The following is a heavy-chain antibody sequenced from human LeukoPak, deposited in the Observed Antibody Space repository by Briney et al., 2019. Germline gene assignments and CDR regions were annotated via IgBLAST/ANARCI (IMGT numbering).Heavy chain of an antibody. V-gene: IGHV1-2*02. CDR1: GYTFTGHY. CDR2: IYPKTGGT. CDR3: VRDGYSGGAFDI. J-gene: IGHJ3*02. Sequence: ASVKVSCKASGYTFTGHYMHWVRQAPGHGLEWMGWIYPKTGGTNYAQKFQTRITMTRDTSITTAFMELNILKSDDTAVYYCVRDGYSGGAFDIWGQGTMVTVSS. D-gene: IGHD5-12*01.